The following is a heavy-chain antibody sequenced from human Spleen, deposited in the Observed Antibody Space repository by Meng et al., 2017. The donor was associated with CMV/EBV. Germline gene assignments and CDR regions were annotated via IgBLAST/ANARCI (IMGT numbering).Heavy chain of an antibody. D-gene: IGHD2-2*01. Sequence: GYYWSWIRPPPGRGLDWIGEISRGGSTHCRPSLQSRVTMSVDTSKDQFSLKLSSVTAADTAVYYCARVPSLGYCSSTSCPRGTYFDYWGQGTLVTVSS. CDR2: ISRGGST. V-gene: IGHV4-34*01. J-gene: IGHJ4*02. CDR1: GYY. CDR3: ARVPSLGYCSSTSCPRGTYFDY.